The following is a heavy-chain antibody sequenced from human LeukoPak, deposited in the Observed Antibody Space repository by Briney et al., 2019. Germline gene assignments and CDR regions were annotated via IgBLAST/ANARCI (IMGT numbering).Heavy chain of an antibody. D-gene: IGHD5-18*01. CDR2: MNPNSGNT. CDR1: GYTFTSYD. J-gene: IGHJ4*02. V-gene: IGHV1-8*01. Sequence: ASVKVSCKASGYTFTSYDINWVRQATGQGLEWMGWMNPNSGNTGYAQKFQGRVTMTRNTSISTAYMELSSLRSEDTAVYYCARVRTANRYYFDYWGQGTLVTVSS. CDR3: ARVRTANRYYFDY.